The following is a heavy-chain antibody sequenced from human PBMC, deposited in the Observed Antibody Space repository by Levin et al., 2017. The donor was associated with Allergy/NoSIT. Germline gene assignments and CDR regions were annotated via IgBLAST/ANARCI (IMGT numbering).Heavy chain of an antibody. CDR1: GGTFSSYA. Sequence: KISCKASGGTFSSYAISWVRQAPGQGLEWMGGIIPIFGTANYAQKFQGRVTITADKSTSTAYMELSSLRSEDTAVYYCASDYYDSSGYYFDYWGQGTLVTVSS. CDR2: IIPIFGTA. J-gene: IGHJ4*02. V-gene: IGHV1-69*06. D-gene: IGHD3-22*01. CDR3: ASDYYDSSGYYFDY.